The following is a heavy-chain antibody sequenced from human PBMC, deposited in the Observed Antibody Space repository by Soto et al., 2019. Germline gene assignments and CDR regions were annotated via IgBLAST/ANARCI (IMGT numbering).Heavy chain of an antibody. Sequence: QVQLVESGGGVVQPGRSLTLSCAASYFTFSSYGIHWVRQAPGKGLEWVAVISYDGSNKQYGDSVKGRLTMSRDNSKNTVHLQMSSLRVEDTAVYYCAKDTYYHDSSGYYVFDYWGQGTLVTVSS. D-gene: IGHD3-22*01. V-gene: IGHV3-30*18. CDR3: AKDTYYHDSSGYYVFDY. CDR2: ISYDGSNK. CDR1: YFTFSSYG. J-gene: IGHJ4*01.